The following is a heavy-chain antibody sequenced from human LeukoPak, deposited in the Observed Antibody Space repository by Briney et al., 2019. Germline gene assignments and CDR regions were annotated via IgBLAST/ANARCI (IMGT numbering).Heavy chain of an antibody. J-gene: IGHJ3*02. CDR1: GGSISSYY. D-gene: IGHD1-26*01. V-gene: IGHV4-59*01. CDR2: IYYSGST. CDR3: AREVGANDAFDI. Sequence: KPSQTLSLTCTVSGGSISSYYWSWIRQPPGKGLEWSGYIYYSGSTNYNPSLKGRVTISVDTSKNQFSLKLSSVTAADTAVYYCAREVGANDAFDIWGQGTMVTVSS.